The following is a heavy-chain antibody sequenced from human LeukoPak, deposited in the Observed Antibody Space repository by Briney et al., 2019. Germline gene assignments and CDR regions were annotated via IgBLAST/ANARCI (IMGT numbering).Heavy chain of an antibody. Sequence: SETLSLTCAVSGYSISSGYYWGWIRQPPGKGLEWIGSIYYSGSTYYNPSLKSRVTISVDTSKNQFSLKLSSVTAADTAVYYCARHGLWQPYWFDYWGQGTLVTVSS. J-gene: IGHJ4*02. V-gene: IGHV4-38-2*01. D-gene: IGHD2-8*02. CDR2: IYYSGST. CDR3: ARHGLWQPYWFDY. CDR1: GYSISSGYY.